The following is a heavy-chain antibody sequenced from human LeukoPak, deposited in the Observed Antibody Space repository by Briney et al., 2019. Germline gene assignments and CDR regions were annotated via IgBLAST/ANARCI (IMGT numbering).Heavy chain of an antibody. CDR1: GFIFSNYA. J-gene: IGHJ3*02. V-gene: IGHV3-23*01. Sequence: PGGSLRLSCVASGFIFSNYAMNWVRQAPGKWPEWVSAISYSGSSTYYADSVKGRFTISRDNSKNTLYLQMSSLRAEDTAVYHCAKDTIKVYSNKNAFDIWGQGTMVTVSS. D-gene: IGHD2/OR15-2a*01. CDR2: ISYSGSST. CDR3: AKDTIKVYSNKNAFDI.